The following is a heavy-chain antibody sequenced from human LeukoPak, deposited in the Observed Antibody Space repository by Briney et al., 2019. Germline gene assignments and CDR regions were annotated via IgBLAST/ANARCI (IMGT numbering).Heavy chain of an antibody. V-gene: IGHV1-46*01. CDR3: AREVTYGSGSSPPLRAFDI. D-gene: IGHD3-10*01. CDR2: INPSGGST. CDR1: GYTFTSYY. J-gene: IGHJ3*02. Sequence: ASVKVSCKASGYTFTSYYMHWVRQAPGQGLEWMGIINPSGGSTSYAQKFQGRVTMTRDTSTSTVYMELSSLRSEDTAVYYCAREVTYGSGSSPPLRAFDIWGQGTMVTVSS.